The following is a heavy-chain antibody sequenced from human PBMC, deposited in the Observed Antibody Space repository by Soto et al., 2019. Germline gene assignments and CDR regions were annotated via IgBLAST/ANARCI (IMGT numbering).Heavy chain of an antibody. Sequence: QVQLVQSGAGVKKPGASVKVSCKASGYTFNSYGITWVRQAPGQGLEWMGWISTYNGNTKYAQKLQGRVTLTTDTSTNTAYMELRSLRSDDTALYYCARDHRGGNSGGRSDPWGQGTLVTVSS. J-gene: IGHJ5*02. CDR2: ISTYNGNT. D-gene: IGHD2-21*02. V-gene: IGHV1-18*01. CDR1: GYTFNSYG. CDR3: ARDHRGGNSGGRSDP.